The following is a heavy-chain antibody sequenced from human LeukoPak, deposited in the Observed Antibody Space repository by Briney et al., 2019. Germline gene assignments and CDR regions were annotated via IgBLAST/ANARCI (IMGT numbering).Heavy chain of an antibody. CDR3: ASENYYGSGSSAPFDY. D-gene: IGHD3-10*01. J-gene: IGHJ4*02. CDR2: ISAYNGST. V-gene: IGHV1-18*01. CDR1: GYTFTSYG. Sequence: ASVKVSCKASGYTFTSYGISWVRQAPGQGLEWMGWISAYNGSTNYAQKLQGRVTMTTDTSTSTAYMELRRLRSDDTAVYYCASENYYGSGSSAPFDYWGQGTLVTVSS.